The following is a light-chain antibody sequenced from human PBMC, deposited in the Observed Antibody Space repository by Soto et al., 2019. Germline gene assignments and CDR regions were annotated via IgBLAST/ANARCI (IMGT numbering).Light chain of an antibody. Sequence: QSVLTQPASVSGSPGQSITISCTGSSSDIGYYNYVSWYQQHPDKAPKLIIYDVTNRPSGVSTRFSGSKSGNTASLTISGLLAEDEADYYCLSYTTSRTYVFGSGTKLTVL. CDR1: SSDIGYYNY. CDR2: DVT. V-gene: IGLV2-14*01. J-gene: IGLJ1*01. CDR3: LSYTTSRTYV.